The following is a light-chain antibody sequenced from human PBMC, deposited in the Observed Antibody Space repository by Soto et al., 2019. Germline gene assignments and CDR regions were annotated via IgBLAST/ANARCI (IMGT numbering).Light chain of an antibody. J-gene: IGLJ1*01. CDR1: SSDVGGYNY. CDR2: DVS. CDR3: SSYTSSSTLYV. V-gene: IGLV2-14*01. Sequence: LTQPASVSGSPGQSITISCTGTSSDVGGYNYVSWYQQHPAKAPKLMIYDVSNRPSGVSNRFSGSKSGNTASLTISGLQAEDEADYYCSSYTSSSTLYVFGTGTKVTVL.